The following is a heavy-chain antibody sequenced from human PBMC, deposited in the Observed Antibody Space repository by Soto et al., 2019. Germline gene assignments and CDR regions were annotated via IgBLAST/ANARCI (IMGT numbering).Heavy chain of an antibody. V-gene: IGHV1-18*01. CDR3: ARVVPGAEAWFGT. D-gene: IGHD2-2*01. J-gene: IGHJ5*02. CDR1: GYTFSNYG. CDR2: ISLYSDGT. Sequence: ASVKVSCKTSGYTFSNYGITWVRQAPGQPLEWLGWISLYSDGTNYAQKFQGRVSMTTDTSTTTAYMELRSLRSDDTAVYYCARVVPGAEAWFGTWGQGTLVTVSS.